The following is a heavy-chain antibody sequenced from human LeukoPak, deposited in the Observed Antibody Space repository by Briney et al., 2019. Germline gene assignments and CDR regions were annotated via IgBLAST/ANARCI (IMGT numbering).Heavy chain of an antibody. CDR2: MYYSGST. CDR3: ARLLLGYCSSTTCWDPDYFDY. Sequence: SETLPLTCTVSGGSISSSSYYWGGIRQPPGKGLEWSGSMYYSGSTYYNPSLKSRVTISVDTPKNQFSLKLSSVTAADTAVYYCARLLLGYCSSTTCWDPDYFDYWGQGTLVTVSS. J-gene: IGHJ4*02. CDR1: GGSISSSSYY. D-gene: IGHD2-2*01. V-gene: IGHV4-39*01.